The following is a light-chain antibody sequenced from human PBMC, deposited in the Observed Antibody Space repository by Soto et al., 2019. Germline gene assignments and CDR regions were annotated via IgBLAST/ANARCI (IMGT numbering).Light chain of an antibody. CDR3: QQSFSTPT. J-gene: IGKJ5*01. CDR1: QSISSY. V-gene: IGKV1-39*01. CDR2: SAS. Sequence: DIHMAHSRSCVCAAVGGGVTFTCWASQSISSYLNWYRQKPVKAPELLIYSASNLQSGVPSRFSGSGSGTDFTLTISGLQPEDFATYYCQQSFSTPTFGQGARL.